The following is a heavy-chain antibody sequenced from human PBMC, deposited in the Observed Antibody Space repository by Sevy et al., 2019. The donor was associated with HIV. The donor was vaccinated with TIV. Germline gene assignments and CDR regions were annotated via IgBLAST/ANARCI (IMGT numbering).Heavy chain of an antibody. V-gene: IGHV6-1*01. J-gene: IGHJ4*02. D-gene: IGHD6-19*01. CDR3: ARDPRSSGWYIPYYFDY. CDR1: GDSVSSNSVA. Sequence: SQTLSLTCAISGDSVSSNSVAWTWIRQSPSRGLEWLGRTYYRSQWYNDYAVSVKSRITINPDTSKNQFSLQLNSVTPEDTAVYYCARDPRSSGWYIPYYFDYWGQGTLVTVSS. CDR2: TYYRSQWYN.